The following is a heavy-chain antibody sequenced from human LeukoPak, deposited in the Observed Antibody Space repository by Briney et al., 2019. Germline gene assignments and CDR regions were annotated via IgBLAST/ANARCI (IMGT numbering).Heavy chain of an antibody. CDR1: GFTFSSYE. J-gene: IGHJ4*02. D-gene: IGHD7-27*01. V-gene: IGHV3-48*03. CDR2: ISSSGTTI. CDR3: ATWGKG. Sequence: PGGSLRLSCAASGFTFSSYEMNWVRQALGKGLEWVSYISSSGTTIHYADSVRGRFTISRDTAKNSLYLQMSSLRAEDTAVYHCATWGKGWGQGTLVTVSS.